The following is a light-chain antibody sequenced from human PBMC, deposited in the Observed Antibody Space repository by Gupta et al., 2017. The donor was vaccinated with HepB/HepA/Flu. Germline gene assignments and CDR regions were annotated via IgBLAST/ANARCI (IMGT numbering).Light chain of an antibody. Sequence: DIVMTQSPLSLPVISGYPASISCRSSQSLLHSNGYNYLDWYLQKPGQSPQLLIYLGSNRASGVPDRFSGSGSGTDFTLKISRVEAEDVGVYYCMQALQTPWTFGQGTKVEIK. CDR1: QSLLHSNGYNY. CDR2: LGS. CDR3: MQALQTPWT. J-gene: IGKJ1*01. V-gene: IGKV2-28*01.